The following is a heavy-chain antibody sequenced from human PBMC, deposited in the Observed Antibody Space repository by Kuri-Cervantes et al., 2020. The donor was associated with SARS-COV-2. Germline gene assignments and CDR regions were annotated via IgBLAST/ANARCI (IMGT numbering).Heavy chain of an antibody. Sequence: SCAVSGYSRSSGYYWGWIRQPPGKGLEWTGSIYPSGTTYYTPSLVSRVAISIDKSKNHLSLRVTSVTAADTAVYYCARGRFLGWFLSRDAFDLWGQGTMVTVSS. CDR1: GYSRSSGYY. CDR2: IYPSGTT. CDR3: ARGRFLGWFLSRDAFDL. D-gene: IGHD3-3*01. J-gene: IGHJ3*01. V-gene: IGHV4-38-2*01.